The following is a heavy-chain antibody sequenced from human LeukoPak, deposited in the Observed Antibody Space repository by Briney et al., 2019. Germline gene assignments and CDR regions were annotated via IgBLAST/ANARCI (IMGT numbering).Heavy chain of an antibody. J-gene: IGHJ4*02. CDR2: ISGSGDST. D-gene: IGHD6-19*01. CDR3: ARRSGIGVAGAFDY. Sequence: GGSLRLSCAASGFTFSNYAMRWVRQAPGKGLEWVSGISGSGDSTYYADSVKGRFTISRDNSENTLYLQMNSLRAEDTAVYYCARRSGIGVAGAFDYWGQGTLVTVSS. V-gene: IGHV3-23*01. CDR1: GFTFSNYA.